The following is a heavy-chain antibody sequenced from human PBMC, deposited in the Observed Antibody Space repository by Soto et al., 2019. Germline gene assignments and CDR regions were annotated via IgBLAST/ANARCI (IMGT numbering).Heavy chain of an antibody. V-gene: IGHV1-46*01. CDR2: INPNTGST. D-gene: IGHD6-25*01. J-gene: IGHJ4*01. CDR3: TLDSSGFDRNYCDY. Sequence: ASVKVSCKTSGYTFINYYMHWVRQAPGQGLEWVGKINPNTGSTNYAQNFQGRVSVTRDTSTSTVYMELSSLRSDDTALYYCTLDSSGFDRNYCDYWG. CDR1: GYTFINYY.